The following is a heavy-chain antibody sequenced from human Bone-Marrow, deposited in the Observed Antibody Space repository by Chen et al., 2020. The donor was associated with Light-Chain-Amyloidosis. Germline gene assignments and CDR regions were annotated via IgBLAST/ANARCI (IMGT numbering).Heavy chain of an antibody. CDR3: ARDRGRYCTNGVCYIPPVAGNYYYYGMDV. CDR1: GGTFSSYA. Sequence: QVQLVQSGAEVKKPGSSVKVSCKASGGTFSSYAISWVRQAPGQGLEGMGGIIPIFGTANYAQKFQGRVTITVDESTSTAYMELSSLRSEDTAVYYCARDRGRYCTNGVCYIPPVAGNYYYYGMDVWGQGTTVTVSS. CDR2: IIPIFGTA. V-gene: IGHV1-69*01. J-gene: IGHJ6*02. D-gene: IGHD2-8*01.